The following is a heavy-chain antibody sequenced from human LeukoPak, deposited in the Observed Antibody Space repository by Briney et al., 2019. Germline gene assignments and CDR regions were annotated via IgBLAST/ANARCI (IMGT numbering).Heavy chain of an antibody. CDR3: ARSGVLRLYYFDY. Sequence: PSETLSLTCAVYGGSFSGYYWSWIRQPPGKGLEWIGEINHSGSTNYNPSLKSRVTISVDTSKNQFSLKLSSVTAADTAVYYCARSGVLRLYYFDYWGQGTLVTVSS. J-gene: IGHJ4*02. CDR1: GGSFSGYY. CDR2: INHSGST. D-gene: IGHD2-15*01. V-gene: IGHV4-34*01.